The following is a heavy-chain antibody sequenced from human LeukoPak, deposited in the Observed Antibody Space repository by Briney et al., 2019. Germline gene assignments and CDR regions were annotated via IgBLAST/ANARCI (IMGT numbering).Heavy chain of an antibody. CDR2: ITPNSGGT. D-gene: IGHD5-24*01. V-gene: IGHV1-2*02. J-gene: IGHJ4*02. CDR1: GDTFTVYY. CDR3: ARDRYGDGFAHLDY. Sequence: ASVRVSFKASGDTFTVYYMHGVRQAPGQGVEWMGWITPNSGGTNYAQKFQGRVPMTRDTSITTALMALSRLTSDDTAVYYCARDRYGDGFAHLDYWGQGALVTV.